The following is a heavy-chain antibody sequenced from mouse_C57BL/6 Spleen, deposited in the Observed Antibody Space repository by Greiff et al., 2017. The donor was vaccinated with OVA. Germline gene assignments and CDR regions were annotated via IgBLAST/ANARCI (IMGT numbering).Heavy chain of an antibody. V-gene: IGHV1-59*01. J-gene: IGHJ1*03. Sequence: VQLQQPGAELVRPGTSVKLSCKASGYTFTSYWMHWVKQRPGQGLEWIGVIDPSDSYTNYNQKFKGKATLTVDTSSSTAYMQLSSLTSEDSAVYYCARSRITTVVATDWYFDVWGTGTTVTVSS. D-gene: IGHD1-1*01. CDR3: ARSRITTVVATDWYFDV. CDR2: IDPSDSYT. CDR1: GYTFTSYW.